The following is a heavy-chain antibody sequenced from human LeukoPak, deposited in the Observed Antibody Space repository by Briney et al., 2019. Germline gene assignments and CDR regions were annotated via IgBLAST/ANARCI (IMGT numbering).Heavy chain of an antibody. Sequence: GRSLRLSCAASGFTFDDYAMHWVRQAPGKGLEWVSGISWNSGSIGYADSVKGRFTISRDNAENSLYLQMNSLRAEDMASYYCAKGMYSGYDLGDYYFDYWGQGTLVTVSS. CDR2: ISWNSGSI. D-gene: IGHD5-12*01. CDR3: AKGMYSGYDLGDYYFDY. CDR1: GFTFDDYA. J-gene: IGHJ4*02. V-gene: IGHV3-9*03.